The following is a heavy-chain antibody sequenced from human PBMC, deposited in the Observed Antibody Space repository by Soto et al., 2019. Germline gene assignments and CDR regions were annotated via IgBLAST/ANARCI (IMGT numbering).Heavy chain of an antibody. CDR2: MSFDESRE. CDR1: GTKFRNYA. J-gene: IGHJ5*02. CDR3: ARASCRMLLHGFDP. Sequence: SLRLSCAASGTKFRNYAVHGVRQAPGKGLEWLAVMSFDESREHYAVCVKNWFNNSRDNSMSTVFLRMSSLTSDDSCVFYCARASCRMLLHGFDPWGPGTLVTVSS. D-gene: IGHD2-2*01. V-gene: IGHV3-33*01.